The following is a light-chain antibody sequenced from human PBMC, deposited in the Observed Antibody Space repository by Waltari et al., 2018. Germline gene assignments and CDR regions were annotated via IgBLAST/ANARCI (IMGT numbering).Light chain of an antibody. V-gene: IGKV1-39*01. Sequence: EIQMTQSPSSLAASVGDRVTITCRASQSIANYFNWYVQKAGKAPKLLIYAASSLQSGVSSRFTGSGSETDFTLTISGLQPDDFATYYCQESYSSPRGAFGQGTKLEIK. J-gene: IGKJ2*01. CDR2: AAS. CDR1: QSIANY. CDR3: QESYSSPRGA.